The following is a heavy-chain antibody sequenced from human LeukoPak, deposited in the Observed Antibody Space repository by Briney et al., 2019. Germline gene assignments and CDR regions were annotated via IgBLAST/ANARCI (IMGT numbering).Heavy chain of an antibody. CDR1: GLTFSSYS. Sequence: GGSLRLSSAASGLTFSSYSMNWVRQAPGEGLEWVSSISSSSSYIYYADSVKGRFSISRDNSKNTLYLQMNSLRAEDTAVFYCARARKSGGITMLRGGKDRGWFDPWGQGTLVTVSS. V-gene: IGHV3-21*01. CDR2: ISSSSSYI. CDR3: ARARKSGGITMLRGGKDRGWFDP. J-gene: IGHJ5*02. D-gene: IGHD3-10*01.